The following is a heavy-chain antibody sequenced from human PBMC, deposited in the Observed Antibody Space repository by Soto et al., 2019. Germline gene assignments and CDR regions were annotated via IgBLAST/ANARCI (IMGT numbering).Heavy chain of an antibody. J-gene: IGHJ4*02. D-gene: IGHD3-3*01. CDR3: AKGRAFPVFGAITPFDS. CDR1: GFNFSNYA. V-gene: IGHV3-23*01. Sequence: ESGGDFKQPGGSLRLSCEGSGFNFSNYALNWVRQAPGKRLEWVSVISGNSGTTYYAASVKGRFTISRDNSKKTLYLQMNSLRAAATAVYYCAKGRAFPVFGAITPFDSWGQGTLVTVSS. CDR2: ISGNSGTT.